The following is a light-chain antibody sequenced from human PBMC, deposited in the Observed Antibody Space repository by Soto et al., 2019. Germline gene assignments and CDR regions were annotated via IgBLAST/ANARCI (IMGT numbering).Light chain of an antibody. J-gene: IGKJ1*01. CDR1: QGIGDT. V-gene: IGKV3-20*01. Sequence: EVVMTQSPATLSVSPGEGVTLSCRASQGIGDTLAWYQHKPGQTPRLLIYGASTRATGIPDRFSGSGSGTDFTLTISRLEPEDFAVYFCQQYGSSVKTFGQGTKVDIK. CDR2: GAS. CDR3: QQYGSSVKT.